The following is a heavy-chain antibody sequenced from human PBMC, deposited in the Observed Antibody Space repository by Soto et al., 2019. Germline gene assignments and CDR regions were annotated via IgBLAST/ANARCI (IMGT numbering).Heavy chain of an antibody. V-gene: IGHV3-30*10. D-gene: IGHD2-15*01. CDR3: ARGDREDIAVVIGVRPGEYGVDV. J-gene: IGHJ6*02. CDR2: ISHDGSNK. Sequence: GGSLTLSCATSGFTFRRYSRRWVRWTRGTGLECVSGISHDGSNKFYRDYVKGRFNISRDNSKNTFYLQINSLRYEDPAVYYCARGDREDIAVVIGVRPGEYGVDVWGQGTTVTVSS. CDR1: GFTFRRYS.